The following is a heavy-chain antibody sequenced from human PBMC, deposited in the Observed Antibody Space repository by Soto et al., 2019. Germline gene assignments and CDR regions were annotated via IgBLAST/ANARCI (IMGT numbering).Heavy chain of an antibody. V-gene: IGHV3-33*01. CDR2: IWYDGSNK. J-gene: IGHJ4*02. D-gene: IGHD5-18*01. Sequence: QVQLVESGGGVVQPGRSLRLSCAASGFTFSSYGMHWVRQAPGKGLEWVAVIWYDGSNKYYADSVKGRFTISRDNSKNTLYLQMNSLRAEDTAVYYCARDSGGYSDGLSYWGQGTLVTVSS. CDR1: GFTFSSYG. CDR3: ARDSGGYSDGLSY.